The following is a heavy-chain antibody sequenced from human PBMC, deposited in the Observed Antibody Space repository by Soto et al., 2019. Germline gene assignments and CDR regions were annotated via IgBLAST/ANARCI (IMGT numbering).Heavy chain of an antibody. CDR2: ISAHNGNT. Sequence: QVHLVQSGAEVKKPGASVKVSCKGSGYAFTTYGITWVRQAPGQGLEWMGWISAHNGNTNYAQKLQGRVTVTRDTATSTAYMELRGLRSDYSAVYYCARGRYGDYWGQGALVTVSS. J-gene: IGHJ4*02. D-gene: IGHD1-1*01. CDR3: ARGRYGDY. V-gene: IGHV1-18*01. CDR1: GYAFTTYG.